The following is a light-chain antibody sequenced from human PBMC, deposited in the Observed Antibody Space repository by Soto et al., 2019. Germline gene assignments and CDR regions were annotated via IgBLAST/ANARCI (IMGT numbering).Light chain of an antibody. CDR2: VTS. CDR3: QQCHNWPLT. V-gene: IGKV1-12*01. J-gene: IGKJ5*01. CDR1: QGLSDS. Sequence: DIQMTQSPSSVSASVGDRVTITCRATQGLSDSLAWYQQKPGKAPKLLISVTSRLQSGVPSRFSGSASGTDFTLTNARLQPEDLATYYCQQCHNWPLTFGQGTRLE.